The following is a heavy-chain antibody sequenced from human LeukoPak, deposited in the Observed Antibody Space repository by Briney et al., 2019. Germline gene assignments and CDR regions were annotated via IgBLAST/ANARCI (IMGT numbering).Heavy chain of an antibody. J-gene: IGHJ4*02. CDR2: IYYSGSA. CDR1: GGSLTRYY. V-gene: IGHV4-59*01. Sequence: PSETLSLTCTVSGGSLTRYYCSWIRQPPGNGLEWIGYIYYSGSAIYNPSLKRRVTISVDTSKSQFSLNLSSVTAADTAVYYCARLGYSSIWYVSDYWGQGTLVTVSS. D-gene: IGHD6-13*01. CDR3: ARLGYSSIWYVSDY.